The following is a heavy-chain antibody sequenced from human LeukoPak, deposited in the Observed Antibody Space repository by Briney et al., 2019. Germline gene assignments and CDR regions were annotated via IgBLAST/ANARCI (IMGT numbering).Heavy chain of an antibody. CDR1: GFTFNNYA. D-gene: IGHD2-2*01. V-gene: IGHV3-30-3*01. CDR3: ARERVVPAASHEYYYYYGMDV. J-gene: IGHJ6*02. Sequence: PGGSLRLSCAASGFTFNNYAMNWVRQAPGKGLEWVAVISYDGSNKYYADSVKGRFTISRDNSKNTLYLQMNSLRAEDTAVYYCARERVVPAASHEYYYYYGMDVWGQGTTVTVSS. CDR2: ISYDGSNK.